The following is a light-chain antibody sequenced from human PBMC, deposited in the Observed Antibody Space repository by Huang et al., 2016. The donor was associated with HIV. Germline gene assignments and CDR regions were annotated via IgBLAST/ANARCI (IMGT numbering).Light chain of an antibody. CDR1: QNINTY. V-gene: IGKV1-39*01. Sequence: DILLTQSPSSLSASVGDRVTITCRASQNINTYLNCYQQKPGKAPNLLIHSASTLQSGVPSRFSGSGSGTDFTLTVNSLQPEDSATYYCQQGYSALITCGQGTRL. CDR2: SAS. CDR3: QQGYSALIT. J-gene: IGKJ5*01.